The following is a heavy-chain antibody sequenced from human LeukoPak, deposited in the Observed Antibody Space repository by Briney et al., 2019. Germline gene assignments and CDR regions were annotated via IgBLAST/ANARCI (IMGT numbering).Heavy chain of an antibody. D-gene: IGHD2-2*01. CDR1: GGSISSYY. Sequence: SETLSLTCTVSGGSISSYYWSWIRQPPGKGLEWIGYIYYSGSTNYNPSLKSRLTISLDTSKNQFSLKLSSVTAADTAVYYCVRGGYCSTTICYGSYYYYGMDVWGQGTTVTVSS. CDR2: IYYSGST. J-gene: IGHJ6*02. CDR3: VRGGYCSTTICYGSYYYYGMDV. V-gene: IGHV4-59*12.